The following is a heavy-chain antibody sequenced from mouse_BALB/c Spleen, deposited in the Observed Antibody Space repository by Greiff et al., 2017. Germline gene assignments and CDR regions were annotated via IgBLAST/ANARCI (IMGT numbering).Heavy chain of an antibody. CDR2: IYPGNSDT. Sequence: EVQLVESGTVLARPGASVKMSCKASGYSFTSYWMHWVKQRPGQGLEWIGAIYPGNSDTSYNQKFKGKAKLTAVTSASTAYMELSSLTNEDSAVYYCTRREGYYYAMDYWGQGTSVTVSS. V-gene: IGHV1-5*01. D-gene: IGHD2-14*01. CDR1: GYSFTSYW. CDR3: TRREGYYYAMDY. J-gene: IGHJ4*01.